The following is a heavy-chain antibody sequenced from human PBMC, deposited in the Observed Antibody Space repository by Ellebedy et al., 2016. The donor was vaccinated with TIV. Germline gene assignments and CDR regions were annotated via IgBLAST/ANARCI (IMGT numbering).Heavy chain of an antibody. CDR2: IYYSGST. J-gene: IGHJ3*02. V-gene: IGHV4-59*13. D-gene: IGHD1-26*01. Sequence: GSLRLXXTVSGGSISSYYWSWIRQPPGKGLEWIGYIYYSGSTNYNPSLKSRVTISVDTSKNQFSLKLSSVTAADTAVYYCAREGVGATTLDAFDIWGQGTMVTVSS. CDR1: GGSISSYY. CDR3: AREGVGATTLDAFDI.